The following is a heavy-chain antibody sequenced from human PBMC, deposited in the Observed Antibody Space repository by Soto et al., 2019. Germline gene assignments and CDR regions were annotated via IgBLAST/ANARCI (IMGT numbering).Heavy chain of an antibody. CDR3: ARLSETVTKGGYYYDYGMDV. J-gene: IGHJ6*01. Sequence: GESLKISCKGSGYSFTSYWIGWVRQMPGKGLEWMGIIYPGDSDTRYSPSFQGQVTISADKSISTAYLQWSSLKASDTAMYYCARLSETVTKGGYYYDYGMDVGCQGATVTVSS. D-gene: IGHD4-17*01. V-gene: IGHV5-51*01. CDR2: IYPGDSDT. CDR1: GYSFTSYW.